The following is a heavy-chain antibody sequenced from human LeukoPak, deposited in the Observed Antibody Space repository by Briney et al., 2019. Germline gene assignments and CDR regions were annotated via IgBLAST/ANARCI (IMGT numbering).Heavy chain of an antibody. CDR1: GGSISSYY. CDR2: IYTSGST. V-gene: IGHV4-4*07. CDR3: ARDSRVAAAVTYWYFDL. D-gene: IGHD6-13*01. J-gene: IGHJ2*01. Sequence: PSETLSLTCTVSGGSISSYYWSWIRQPAGKGLEWIGRIYTSGSTNYNPSLKSRVTMSVDTSKNQFSLKLSSVTAADTAVYYCARDSRVAAAVTYWYFDLWGRGTLVTVSS.